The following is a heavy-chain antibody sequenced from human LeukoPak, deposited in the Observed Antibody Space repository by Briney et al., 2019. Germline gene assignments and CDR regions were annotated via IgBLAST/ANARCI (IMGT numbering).Heavy chain of an antibody. CDR1: GFTFDDYA. Sequence: GGSLRLSCAASGFTFDDYAMHWVRQAPGKGLECVSLISGDGGSTYYADSVKGRFTISRDSSKNSLYLRMNSLRTDDTALYYCTKDHSGYAGDYFDYWGQGTLVTVSS. CDR3: TKDHSGYAGDYFDY. V-gene: IGHV3-43*02. CDR2: ISGDGGST. J-gene: IGHJ4*02. D-gene: IGHD5-12*01.